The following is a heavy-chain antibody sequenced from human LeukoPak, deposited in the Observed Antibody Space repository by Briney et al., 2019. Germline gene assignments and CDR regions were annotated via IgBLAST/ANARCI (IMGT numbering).Heavy chain of an antibody. CDR2: IYYSGST. CDR1: GGSISSYY. J-gene: IGHJ3*02. CDR3: ARGVENPYYYGSGSYEGAFDI. Sequence: SETLSLTCTVSGGSISSYYWSWIRQPPGKGLEWIGYIYYSGSTNYNPSLKSRVTIPVDTSKNQFSLKLSSVTAADTAVYYCARGVENPYYYGSGSYEGAFDIWGQGTMVTVSS. D-gene: IGHD3-10*01. V-gene: IGHV4-59*01.